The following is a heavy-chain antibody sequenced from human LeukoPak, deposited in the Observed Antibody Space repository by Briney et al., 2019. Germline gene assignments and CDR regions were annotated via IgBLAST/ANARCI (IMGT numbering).Heavy chain of an antibody. D-gene: IGHD3-3*02. J-gene: IGHJ4*02. Sequence: GGSLRLSCAASGFTFSSYGMHWVRQAPGKGLEWVGRIKTNAEGGTLDYTAPVKGRFTISRDDSKNTLYLQMDSLEVEDTGMYYCTTGIDDEGGYWGQGTLVTVSS. CDR3: TTGIDDEGGY. V-gene: IGHV3-15*07. CDR2: IKTNAEGGTL. CDR1: GFTFSSYG.